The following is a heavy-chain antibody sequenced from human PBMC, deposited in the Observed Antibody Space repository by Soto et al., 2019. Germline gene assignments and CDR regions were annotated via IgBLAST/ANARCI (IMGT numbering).Heavy chain of an antibody. V-gene: IGHV3-11*06. D-gene: IGHD2-15*01. CDR3: ARHPQPLLPTRKNNWFDP. Sequence: QVQLVESGGGLVKPGGSLRLSCAASGFTFSDYYMSWIRQAPGKGLEWVSYISSSSSYINYADSVKGRFTISRYTAKNSLYRPMNSQRGEETAVYYCARHPQPLLPTRKNNWFDPWGQGTLVTVSS. CDR1: GFTFSDYY. J-gene: IGHJ5*02. CDR2: ISSSSSYI.